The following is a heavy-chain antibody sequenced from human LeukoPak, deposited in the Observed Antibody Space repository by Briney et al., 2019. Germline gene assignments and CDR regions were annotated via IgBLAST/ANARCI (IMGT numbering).Heavy chain of an antibody. V-gene: IGHV1-69*01. CDR2: IIPMIGTT. J-gene: IGHJ3*02. Sequence: GSSVKVSCKASGGSFGGYAINWLRQAPGQGLEWMEGIIPMIGTTNFAPKFQVRVAFTADASTSTAYMDLSSLTSEDTAMYYCARDRAIPKADVFDIWGQGTMVTVSS. CDR1: GGSFGGYA. CDR3: ARDRAIPKADVFDI.